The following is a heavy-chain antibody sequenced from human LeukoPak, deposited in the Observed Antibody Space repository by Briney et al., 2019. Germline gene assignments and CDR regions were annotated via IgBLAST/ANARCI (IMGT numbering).Heavy chain of an antibody. V-gene: IGHV3-30-3*01. D-gene: IGHD3-3*01. CDR1: GFSFRSYA. J-gene: IGHJ4*02. CDR2: ISYDGNNK. Sequence: PGGSLRLSCAASGFSFRSYAMHWVRQAPGKGLEWVAVISYDGNNKYYADSVKGPFTISRDNSQNTLYLQMNSLRTEDTAVYYCARDRVGDTIFGPLGVPDYWGQGSLVTVSS. CDR3: ARDRVGDTIFGPLGVPDY.